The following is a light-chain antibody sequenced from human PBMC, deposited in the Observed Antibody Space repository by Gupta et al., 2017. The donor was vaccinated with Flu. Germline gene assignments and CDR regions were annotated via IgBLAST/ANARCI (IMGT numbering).Light chain of an antibody. J-gene: IGKJ2*02. V-gene: IGKV2-28*01. CDR1: QSLLQSNGNNY. CDR3: KQSLQTPST. CDR2: LGS. Sequence: DIVMSQSPLSLPVSPGEPASISCRSSQSLLQSNGNNYLDWYLQKPGQSPQLLIYLGSNRASGVPDRFSGSGSGTDFTLKISRVEAEDVGVYYCKQSLQTPSTFGQGTKVEIK.